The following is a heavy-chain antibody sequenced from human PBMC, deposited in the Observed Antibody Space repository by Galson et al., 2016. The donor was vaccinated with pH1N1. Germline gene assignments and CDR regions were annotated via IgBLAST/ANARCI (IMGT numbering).Heavy chain of an antibody. J-gene: IGHJ6*02. Sequence: VKKPGESLKISCKGSGYSFTTYWLGWVRQMPGKGLEWMGMIYPEDSDTRYRPSFQGQVTISADKSITTAYLQWSSLKASDTATYYLALWAPAYCSNTRCYRMDVWGQGNPVIGSS. CDR2: IYPEDSDT. CDR3: ALWAPAYCSNTRCYRMDV. V-gene: IGHV5-51*01. CDR1: GYSFTTYW. D-gene: IGHD2-2*01.